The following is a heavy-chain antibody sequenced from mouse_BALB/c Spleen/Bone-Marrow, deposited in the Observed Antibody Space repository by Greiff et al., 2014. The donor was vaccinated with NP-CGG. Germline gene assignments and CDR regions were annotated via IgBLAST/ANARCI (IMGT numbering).Heavy chain of an antibody. CDR3: ARDGSSHEGNYFDY. D-gene: IGHD1-1*01. CDR2: INSNGGST. CDR1: GFTFSSYG. Sequence: EVQRVESGGGLVQPGGSLKLSCAASGFTFSSYGMSWVRQTPDKRLELVATINSNGGSTYYPDSVKGRFTISRDNAKNTLYLQMSSLKSEDTAMYYCARDGSSHEGNYFDYWGQGTTLTVSS. V-gene: IGHV5-6-3*01. J-gene: IGHJ2*01.